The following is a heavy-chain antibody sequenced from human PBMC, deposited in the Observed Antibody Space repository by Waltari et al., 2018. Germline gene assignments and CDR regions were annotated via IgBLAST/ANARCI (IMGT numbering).Heavy chain of an antibody. CDR2: VNNEGSST. CDR3: VREYCSGGSCHDAFDI. D-gene: IGHD2-15*01. V-gene: IGHV3-74*01. J-gene: IGHJ3*02. Sequence: EVQLVESGGGLVQPGGSLRLSCAASGFTLSRYWMHWVRQAPGKGLVWVSRVNNEGSSTNYADYVKGRFTISRDNAKNTLYLQMNSLGAEDTAVFYCVREYCSGGSCHDAFDIWGQGTMVTVSS. CDR1: GFTLSRYW.